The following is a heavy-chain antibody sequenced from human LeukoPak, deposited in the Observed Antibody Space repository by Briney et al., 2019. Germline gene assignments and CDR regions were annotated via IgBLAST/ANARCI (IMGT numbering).Heavy chain of an antibody. D-gene: IGHD3-16*01. CDR3: ARGGGLDV. V-gene: IGHV3-7*03. CDR2: TNHNGNVN. CDR1: GFTFSSYW. J-gene: IGHJ6*02. Sequence: GGSLRLSCAASGFTFSSYWMNWARQAPGKGLEWVASTNHNGNVNYYVDSVKGRFTISRDNAKNSLYLQMSNLRAEDTAVYFCARGGGLDVWGQGATVTVSS.